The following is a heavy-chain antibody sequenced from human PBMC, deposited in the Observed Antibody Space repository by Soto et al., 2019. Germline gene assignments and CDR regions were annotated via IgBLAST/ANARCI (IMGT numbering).Heavy chain of an antibody. CDR3: AREIGARFDD. D-gene: IGHD3-10*01. V-gene: IGHV4-4*02. J-gene: IGHJ4*02. CDR1: GDSIDKTNW. Sequence: SETLSLTCALSGDSIDKTNWWSWVRQPPVKGLEWIGDIFHSGTTNYNPSLKSRVTISVDKSTNQFALKLNSVTAADTAVYYCAREIGARFDDWGQGALVTVSS. CDR2: IFHSGTT.